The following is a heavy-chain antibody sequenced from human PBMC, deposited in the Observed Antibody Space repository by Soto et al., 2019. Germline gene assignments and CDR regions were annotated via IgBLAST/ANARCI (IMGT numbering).Heavy chain of an antibody. CDR1: GFIFSDYW. V-gene: IGHV3-7*05. D-gene: IGHD3-22*01. CDR2: IKRDESRK. CDR3: ARDVSSGSSPYYLDAFDV. Sequence: EVQLVESGGGLVQPGESLRLSCAASGFIFSDYWMTWVRQAPGKGLEWVANIKRDESRKSYLDSVRGRFTISRDNARDSLYLQMDSLRAEDTALYYCARDVSSGSSPYYLDAFDVWGQGTMVTVSS. J-gene: IGHJ3*01.